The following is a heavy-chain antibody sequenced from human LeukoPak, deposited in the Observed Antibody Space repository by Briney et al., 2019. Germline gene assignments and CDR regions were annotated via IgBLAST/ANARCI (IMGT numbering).Heavy chain of an antibody. J-gene: IGHJ2*01. CDR3: ARDEGVDASGYYSYWYFDL. D-gene: IGHD3-22*01. V-gene: IGHV4-59*01. CDR1: GCSISRYS. CDR2: IYYSGST. Sequence: SETLSLTCTVSGCSISRYSWSWIRQPPGKGLEWIGYIYYSGSTNYNPSLKSRVTISVDTSKNQFSLKLSSVTAADTAVYYCARDEGVDASGYYSYWYFDLWGRGTLVTVSS.